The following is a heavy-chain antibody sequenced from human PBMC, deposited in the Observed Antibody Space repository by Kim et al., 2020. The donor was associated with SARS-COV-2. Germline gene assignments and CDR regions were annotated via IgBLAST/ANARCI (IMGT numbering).Heavy chain of an antibody. CDR3: ARGHVAD. V-gene: IGHV3-23*01. Sequence: GGSLRLSCAASGFTFYSHDMSWFRQAPEKGLEWISYIAPSGATFYADSVKGRFTISGDTSKNTVSLQMNSLRAEDTAVYYCARGHVADWGQGTLVTVSS. J-gene: IGHJ4*02. CDR2: IAPSGAT. CDR1: GFTFYSHD. D-gene: IGHD5-12*01.